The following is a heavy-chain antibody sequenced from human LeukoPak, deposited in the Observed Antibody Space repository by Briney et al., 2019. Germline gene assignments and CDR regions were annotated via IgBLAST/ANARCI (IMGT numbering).Heavy chain of an antibody. CDR1: GFTFSSAW. Sequence: NPGGPLRLSCAASGFTFSSAWMTWVRQAPGKGLEWVGHIKNKTNGGTTDYAAPVKGRFIISRDDSKNTLYLQMNSLRTEDTAVYYCARGFCSSTNCYQGPFDFWGQGTLVTVS. D-gene: IGHD2-2*01. CDR2: IKNKTNGGTT. V-gene: IGHV3-15*01. CDR3: ARGFCSSTNCYQGPFDF. J-gene: IGHJ4*02.